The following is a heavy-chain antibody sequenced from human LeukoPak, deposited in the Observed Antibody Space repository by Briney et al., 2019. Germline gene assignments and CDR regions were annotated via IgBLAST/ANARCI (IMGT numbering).Heavy chain of an antibody. Sequence: ASVNVSCQASGYTLTSYDINWLRQATRQALEWMGWMNPNSGNTRYAQQFQGRVTMTRNTSINTAYMELSSLRSEDRAVYYCARGRGDYDFWSGYYQLDYWGQGTLVTVSS. CDR1: GYTLTSYD. CDR3: ARGRGDYDFWSGYYQLDY. V-gene: IGHV1-8*01. CDR2: MNPNSGNT. D-gene: IGHD3-3*01. J-gene: IGHJ4*02.